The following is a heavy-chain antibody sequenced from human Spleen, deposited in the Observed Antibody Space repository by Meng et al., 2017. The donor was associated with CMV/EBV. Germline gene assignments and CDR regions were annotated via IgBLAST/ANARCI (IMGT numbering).Heavy chain of an antibody. CDR3: TRTPYVAAHFDY. Sequence: CKGSGYSFTSYWIGWVRQMPGKGLEWMGIIYPGASNTRYSPSFHGQVTISADKSISTAYLQWSSLKASDTAMYYCTRTPYVAAHFDYWGQGTLVTVSS. V-gene: IGHV5-51*01. CDR1: GYSFTSYW. J-gene: IGHJ4*02. CDR2: IYPGASNT. D-gene: IGHD6-6*01.